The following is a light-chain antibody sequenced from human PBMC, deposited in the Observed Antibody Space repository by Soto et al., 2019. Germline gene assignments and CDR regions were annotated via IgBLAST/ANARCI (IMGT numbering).Light chain of an antibody. J-gene: IGKJ1*01. V-gene: IGKV3-15*01. CDR3: QQYNNWWT. CDR1: QSVSSN. CDR2: GAS. Sequence: EIVMTQSPATLSVSPGERATLSCRASQSVSSNLAWYQQKPGQVPRLLIYGASTRATGIPARFSGSGSGTEFTLTISSLQFEDFAVYYCQQYNNWWTFGQGTKVEIK.